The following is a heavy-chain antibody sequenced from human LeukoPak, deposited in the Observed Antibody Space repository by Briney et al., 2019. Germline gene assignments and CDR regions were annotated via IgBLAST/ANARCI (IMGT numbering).Heavy chain of an antibody. V-gene: IGHV3-30*04. J-gene: IGHJ4*02. CDR1: GFTFSSYA. Sequence: PGGSLRLSCAASGFTFSSYAMHWVRQAPGKGLEWVAVISYDGSNKYYADSVKGRFTISRDNSKNTLYLQMNSLRAEDTAVYYCARDRGWYFPDWGQGTLVTVSS. CDR2: ISYDGSNK. D-gene: IGHD6-19*01. CDR3: ARDRGWYFPD.